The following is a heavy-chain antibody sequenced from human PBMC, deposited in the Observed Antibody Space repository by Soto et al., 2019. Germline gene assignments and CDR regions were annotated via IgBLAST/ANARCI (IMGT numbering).Heavy chain of an antibody. CDR2: IIPIFGTA. CDR3: ARERIPVLPKGYFDY. D-gene: IGHD6-19*01. V-gene: IGHV1-69*13. Sequence: GASVKVSCKASGGTFSSYAISWVRQAPGQGLEWMGGIIPIFGTANYAQKFQGRVTITADESTSTAYMELSSLRSEDTAVYYCARERIPVLPKGYFDYWGQGTLVTVSS. CDR1: GGTFSSYA. J-gene: IGHJ4*02.